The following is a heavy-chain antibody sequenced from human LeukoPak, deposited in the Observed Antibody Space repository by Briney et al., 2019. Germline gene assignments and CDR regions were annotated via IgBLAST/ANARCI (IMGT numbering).Heavy chain of an antibody. D-gene: IGHD2-8*01. CDR3: ARGGDIVPLQY. CDR1: DYTFTSYG. CDR2: ISGYNGNT. Sequence: ASVKVSCKASDYTFTSYGITCVRQAPGQGLEWTGWISGYNGNTNYAHTLQGRFTMPTETPTSTAYMDLRRRRSGDPAVYYCARGGDIVPLQYWGQGPLVTVSS. J-gene: IGHJ1*01. V-gene: IGHV1-18*04.